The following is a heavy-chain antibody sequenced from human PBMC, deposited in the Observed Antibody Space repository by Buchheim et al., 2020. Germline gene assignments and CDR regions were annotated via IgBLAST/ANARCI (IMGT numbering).Heavy chain of an antibody. V-gene: IGHV3-30*03. D-gene: IGHD4-17*01. CDR3: AMKFGSGDYDAFNI. CDR2: ISSDGNTQ. Sequence: QVQIVESGGGAVQPGRSLRLSCAPSGFTFSHYGMHWVRQAPGEGLEWLAVISSDGNTQHYGDSVRGRFTISRDNFKNTMYLQMNSLRAEDTAVYYCAMKFGSGDYDAFNIWGQGT. CDR1: GFTFSHYG. J-gene: IGHJ3*02.